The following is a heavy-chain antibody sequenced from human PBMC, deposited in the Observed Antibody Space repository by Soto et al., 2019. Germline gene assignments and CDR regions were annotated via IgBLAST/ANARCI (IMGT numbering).Heavy chain of an antibody. CDR3: ARDDYCTNGVCNEPLFFDY. Sequence: GGSLRLSCAASGFTFSSYGMHWVRQAPGKGLEWVAVIWYDGSNKYYADSVKGRFTISRDNSKNTLYLQMNSLRAEDTAVYYCARDDYCTNGVCNEPLFFDYWGQGTLVTVSS. J-gene: IGHJ4*02. D-gene: IGHD2-8*01. V-gene: IGHV3-33*01. CDR1: GFTFSSYG. CDR2: IWYDGSNK.